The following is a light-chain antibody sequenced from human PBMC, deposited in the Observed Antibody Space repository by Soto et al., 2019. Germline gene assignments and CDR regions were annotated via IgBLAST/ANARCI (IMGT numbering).Light chain of an antibody. J-gene: IGKJ3*01. CDR3: QQYNNWPRT. CDR2: GAS. CDR1: QSVGSN. Sequence: EIVMTQSPATVSVSPGERATLSCRASQSVGSNLAWYQQNPGQAPRLLIYGASTRATGIPARFRGSGSGTEFTLTITTLQSEDFVVYYCQQYNNWPRTFGPGTKVDIK. V-gene: IGKV3-15*01.